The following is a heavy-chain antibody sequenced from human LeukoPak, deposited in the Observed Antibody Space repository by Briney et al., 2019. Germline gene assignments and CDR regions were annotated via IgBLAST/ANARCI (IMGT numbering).Heavy chain of an antibody. Sequence: GGSLRLSCAASGFTFSNYGMTWVRQGPGKGLEWVSAISGSGGITHYADSVKGRFTISRDNSKNTLYMQMNSLRAEDTAVYYCAKVPYENYYYYMDVWGKGTTVTVSS. J-gene: IGHJ6*03. D-gene: IGHD3-22*01. CDR1: GFTFSNYG. CDR2: ISGSGGIT. CDR3: AKVPYENYYYYMDV. V-gene: IGHV3-23*01.